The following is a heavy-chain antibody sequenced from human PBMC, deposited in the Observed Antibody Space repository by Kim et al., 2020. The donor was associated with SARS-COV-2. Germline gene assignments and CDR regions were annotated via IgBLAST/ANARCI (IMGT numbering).Heavy chain of an antibody. V-gene: IGHV7-4-1*02. J-gene: IGHJ4*02. CDR1: GYSFTDYA. CDR2: INTNSGNP. Sequence: ASVKVSCKAYGYSFTDYAMNWVRQAPGQGLEWMGWINTNSGNPTYAQGFTGRIVFSLDASVSTAYLQINSLEAEDTAVYYCARGGGFCTGASCYTDWGQGTLVTVSS. D-gene: IGHD2-8*02. CDR3: ARGGGFCTGASCYTD.